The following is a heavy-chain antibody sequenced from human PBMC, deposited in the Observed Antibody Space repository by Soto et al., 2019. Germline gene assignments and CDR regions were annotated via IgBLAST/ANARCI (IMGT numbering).Heavy chain of an antibody. Sequence: GESLNLSCKGSGYSFTSYLIGWVRQMPGKGLEWMGIIYPGDSDTRYSPSFQGQVTISADKSISTAYLQWSSLKASDTAMYYCARPPNGQLVPYWGQGTLVTVSS. CDR1: GYSFTSYL. V-gene: IGHV5-51*01. CDR2: IYPGDSDT. CDR3: ARPPNGQLVPY. D-gene: IGHD6-6*01. J-gene: IGHJ4*02.